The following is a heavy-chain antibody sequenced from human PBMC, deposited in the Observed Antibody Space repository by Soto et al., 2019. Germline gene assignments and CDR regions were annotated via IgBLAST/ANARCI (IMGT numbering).Heavy chain of an antibody. CDR2: ISYDGSNK. CDR3: AKDSTVVTPTFFDY. Sequence: QVQLVESGGGVVQPGRSLRLSCAASGFTFSSYGMHWVRQAPGKGLEWVAVISYDGSNKYYADSVKVRFTISRDNSKNTLYLQMNSLRAEDTAVYYCAKDSTVVTPTFFDYWGQGTLVTVSS. J-gene: IGHJ4*02. D-gene: IGHD2-15*01. CDR1: GFTFSSYG. V-gene: IGHV3-30*18.